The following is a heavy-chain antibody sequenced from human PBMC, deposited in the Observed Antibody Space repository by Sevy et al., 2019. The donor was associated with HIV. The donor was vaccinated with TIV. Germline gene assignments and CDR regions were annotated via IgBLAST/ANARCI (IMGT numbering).Heavy chain of an antibody. J-gene: IGHJ4*02. V-gene: IGHV3-48*02. D-gene: IGHD5-18*01. CDR2: ISSSSSTI. CDR3: ARDGGTAMALYYFDY. Sequence: GGSLRLSCAASGFTFSSYSMNWVRQAPGKGLEWVSYISSSSSTIYYADSVKGRFTISRDNAKNSLYLKMNSLRDEDTAVYYCARDGGTAMALYYFDYWGQGTLVTVSS. CDR1: GFTFSSYS.